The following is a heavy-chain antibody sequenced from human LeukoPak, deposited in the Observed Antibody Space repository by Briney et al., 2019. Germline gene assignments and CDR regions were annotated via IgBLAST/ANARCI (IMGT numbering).Heavy chain of an antibody. J-gene: IGHJ4*02. CDR1: GFTFSSYW. Sequence: PGGSLRLSCAASGFTFSSYWMSWVRQAPGKGLEWVANIKQDGSEKYYVDSVKGRFTISRDNTKNSLYLQMNSLRAEDTAVYYCARAGRGIIAACGYWGQGTLVTVSS. CDR3: ARAGRGIIAACGY. D-gene: IGHD6-6*01. CDR2: IKQDGSEK. V-gene: IGHV3-7*01.